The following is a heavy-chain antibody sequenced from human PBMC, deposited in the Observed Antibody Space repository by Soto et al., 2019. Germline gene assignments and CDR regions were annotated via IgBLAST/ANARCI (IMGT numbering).Heavy chain of an antibody. CDR2: VSTDGRTT. CDR1: GFTFSSYW. CDR3: ARGGSTSPNGMDV. V-gene: IGHV3-74*01. J-gene: IGHJ6*02. Sequence: EVQLVESGGGLVQPGGSLRLSCAASGFTFSSYWMHWVHQAPGKGLVWVSRVSTDGRTTNYADPVKGRFTISRDNAKNTVYLQMNSLRAEDMGVYYCARGGSTSPNGMDVWGHGTTVTVSS. D-gene: IGHD2-2*01.